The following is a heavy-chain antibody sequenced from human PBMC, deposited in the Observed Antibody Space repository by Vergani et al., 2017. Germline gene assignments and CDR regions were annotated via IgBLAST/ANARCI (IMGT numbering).Heavy chain of an antibody. CDR2: INSDGSST. CDR1: GFTFSSYW. V-gene: IGHV3-74*01. J-gene: IGHJ3*02. CDR3: AKASEEYSSSSDAFDI. Sequence: EVQLVESGGGLVQPGGSLGLSCAASGFTFSSYWMHWVRQAPGKGLVWVSRINSDGSSTSYADSVKGRFTISRDNAKNTLYLQMNSLRAEDTAVYYCAKASEEYSSSSDAFDIWGQGTMVTVSS. D-gene: IGHD6-6*01.